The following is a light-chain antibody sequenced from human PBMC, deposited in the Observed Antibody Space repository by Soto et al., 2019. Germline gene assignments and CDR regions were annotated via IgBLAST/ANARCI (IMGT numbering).Light chain of an antibody. V-gene: IGKV3-15*01. Sequence: EIKIAQSPDTLSVSPGARATLSCRASQSISSKLAWYQQRPGQAPRLLIYGASTRATGVPVRFRGGGAGTEFTLTISGLQSEDFAVYCCQQYDTWPLTFGGGTKVDIK. J-gene: IGKJ4*01. CDR3: QQYDTWPLT. CDR2: GAS. CDR1: QSISSK.